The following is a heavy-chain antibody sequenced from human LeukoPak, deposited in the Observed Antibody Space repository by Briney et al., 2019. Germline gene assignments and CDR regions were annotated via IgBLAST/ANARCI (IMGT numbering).Heavy chain of an antibody. CDR1: GGSISSSSYY. J-gene: IGHJ4*02. CDR3: ARDRGGDTAYYFDY. CDR2: IYYSGST. V-gene: IGHV4-39*07. Sequence: SETLSLTCTVSGGSISSSSYYWGWIRQPPGKGLEWIGSIYYSGSTYYNPSLKSRVTISVDTSKNQFSLKLSSVTAADTAVYYCARDRGGDTAYYFDYWGQGTLVTVSS. D-gene: IGHD3-16*01.